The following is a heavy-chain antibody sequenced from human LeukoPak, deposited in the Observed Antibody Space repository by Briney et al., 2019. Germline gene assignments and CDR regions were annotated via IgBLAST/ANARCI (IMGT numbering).Heavy chain of an antibody. CDR2: ISSSSSTI. CDR1: GFTFSSNS. CDR3: ARDHSLTTGWFDY. Sequence: GGSLRLSCAASGFTFSSNSTNWVRQAPGRGLEWVSYISSSSSTIYYADSVKGRFTISRDNAKNSLYLQMNSLRDEDTAVYYCARDHSLTTGWFDYWGQGTLVTVSS. J-gene: IGHJ4*02. D-gene: IGHD1-1*01. V-gene: IGHV3-48*02.